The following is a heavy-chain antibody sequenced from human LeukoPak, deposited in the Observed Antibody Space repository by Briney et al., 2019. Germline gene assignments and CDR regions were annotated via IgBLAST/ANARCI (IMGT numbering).Heavy chain of an antibody. J-gene: IGHJ4*02. CDR1: GGSFSGYY. V-gene: IGHV4-34*01. CDR2: INHSGST. CDR3: AREAAVAGRYFHY. D-gene: IGHD6-19*01. Sequence: SETLSLTCAVYGGSFSGYYWSWIRQPPGKGLEWIGEINHSGSTNYNPSLKSRVTMSVDTSKNQFSLKLNSVTAADTAVYYCAREAAVAGRYFHYWGQGTLVTVSS.